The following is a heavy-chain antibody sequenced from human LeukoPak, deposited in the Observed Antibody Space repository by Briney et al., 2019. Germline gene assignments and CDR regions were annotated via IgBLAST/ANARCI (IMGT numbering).Heavy chain of an antibody. V-gene: IGHV3-30*02. J-gene: IGHJ4*02. D-gene: IGHD2-15*01. CDR3: ASQGYCSGGGCLAPFDY. Sequence: GGSLRLSCGASGFTFSSYGMHWVRQPPTKGLEWVTFIHYDGSDKDYADSVKGRFTISRDNSKNTLYLQMNSLRAEDTAVYYCASQGYCSGGGCLAPFDYWGQGTLVTVSS. CDR2: IHYDGSDK. CDR1: GFTFSSYG.